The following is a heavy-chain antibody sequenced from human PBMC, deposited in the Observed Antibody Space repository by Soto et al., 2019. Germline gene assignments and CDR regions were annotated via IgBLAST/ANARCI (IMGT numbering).Heavy chain of an antibody. CDR2: IYYSGST. D-gene: IGHD4-17*01. CDR1: GGSISSGGYY. J-gene: IGHJ2*01. Sequence: QVQLQESGPGLVKPSQTLSLTCTVSGGSISSGGYYWSWIRQHPGKGLEWIGYIYYSGSTYYNPSLKSRVTISVDTSKNQFSLKLSSVTAADTAVYYCARVYGDYFTVRRYFDLWRRGTLVTVSS. CDR3: ARVYGDYFTVRRYFDL. V-gene: IGHV4-31*03.